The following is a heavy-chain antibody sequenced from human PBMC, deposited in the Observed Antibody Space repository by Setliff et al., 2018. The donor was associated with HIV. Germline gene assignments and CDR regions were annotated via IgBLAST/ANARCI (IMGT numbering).Heavy chain of an antibody. D-gene: IGHD1-26*01. Sequence: SETLSLTCAVYGGSFSGYYWSWILQPPGKGLEWIGEINHSGSTNYNPSLKSRVTISVDTSKNQFSLKLSSVTAADTAVYYCARDSGQSFPTAFDIWGQGTMVTVSS. CDR2: INHSGST. CDR3: ARDSGQSFPTAFDI. J-gene: IGHJ3*02. V-gene: IGHV4-34*01. CDR1: GGSFSGYY.